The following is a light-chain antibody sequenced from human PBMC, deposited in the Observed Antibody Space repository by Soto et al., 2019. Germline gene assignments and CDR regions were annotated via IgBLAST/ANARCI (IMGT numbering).Light chain of an antibody. CDR1: QSVSSN. CDR3: QQYGSSPLLT. CDR2: GAS. J-gene: IGKJ4*01. V-gene: IGKV3-20*01. Sequence: VLTQSPATLSVSPGENATLSCRASQSVSSNLAWYQQKPGQAPRLLLYGASSRATGIPDRFSGSGSGTDFTLTISRLETEDFAVYYCQQYGSSPLLTFGGGTKVDIK.